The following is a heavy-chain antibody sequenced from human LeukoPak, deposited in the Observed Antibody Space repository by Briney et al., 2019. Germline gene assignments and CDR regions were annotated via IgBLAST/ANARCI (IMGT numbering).Heavy chain of an antibody. Sequence: GGSLRLSCAASGFTFSSNAMSWVRQAPGKGLEWVSGISGSGGSTHYADSVKGRFTISRDNSKNTLYLQMNSLRAEDTAVYYCARLGIGYYYDSSGSLPLSDYWGQGTLVTVSS. CDR2: ISGSGGST. V-gene: IGHV3-23*01. D-gene: IGHD3-22*01. J-gene: IGHJ4*02. CDR3: ARLGIGYYYDSSGSLPLSDY. CDR1: GFTFSSNA.